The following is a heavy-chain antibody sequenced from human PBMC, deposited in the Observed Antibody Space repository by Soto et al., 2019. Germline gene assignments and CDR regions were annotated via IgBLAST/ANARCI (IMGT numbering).Heavy chain of an antibody. V-gene: IGHV3-23*01. J-gene: IGHJ6*02. CDR2: ITEKGNRT. CDR3: ARHGIQVSHDV. D-gene: IGHD5-18*01. Sequence: EVQLLESGGGLVRPGGSLRLSCVASGFKFKDYAMAWVRQAPGKGLEWVSGITEKGNRTNYADSVRGRFSISRDNSRNTLYLQMNSLRDEDTAVYYCARHGIQVSHDVWGQGTTVIVSS. CDR1: GFKFKDYA.